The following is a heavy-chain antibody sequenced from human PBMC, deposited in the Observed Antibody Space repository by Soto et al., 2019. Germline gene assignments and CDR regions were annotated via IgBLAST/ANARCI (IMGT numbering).Heavy chain of an antibody. J-gene: IGHJ4*02. V-gene: IGHV4-34*01. D-gene: IGHD5-12*01. CDR2: INHSGST. CDR1: GVSFSGYY. CDR3: ARVRGGYANFDY. Sequence: SDTFSLTCAVYGVSFSGYYWSWILQPPGKGLEWIGEINHSGSTNYNPSLKGRVTISVDTSKNQFSLKLSSVTAADTAVYYCARVRGGYANFDYWGQGTLFSVSS.